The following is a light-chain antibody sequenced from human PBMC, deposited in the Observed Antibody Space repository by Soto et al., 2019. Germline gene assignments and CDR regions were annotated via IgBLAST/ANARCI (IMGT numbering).Light chain of an antibody. J-gene: IGKJ2*01. V-gene: IGKV3-15*01. CDR1: HPVSTK. CDR2: GAS. CDR3: QQYNTWPRA. Sequence: ETVLTQSPGTLSLSPGERATLSCRASHPVSTKLAWYQQKPGQAPRLLIYGASNRATGISGRFSGSGSGTEFTLTLSSLQPEDSATYYCQQYNTWPRAFGQGTTVDIK.